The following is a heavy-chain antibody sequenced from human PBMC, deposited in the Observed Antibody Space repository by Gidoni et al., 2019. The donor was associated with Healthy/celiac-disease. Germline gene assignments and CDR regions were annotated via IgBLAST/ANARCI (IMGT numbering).Heavy chain of an antibody. CDR1: GFARSNDRMG. Sequence: QVTLKESGPVLVKPTETITLTCTVSGFARSNDRMGVSWIRQPPGKALEWLAHIFSNDEKSYSTSLKSRLTISKDTSKSQVVLTMTNMDPVDTATYYCARIRRITIFGVVIPYWFDPWGQGTLVTVSS. CDR2: IFSNDEK. D-gene: IGHD3-3*01. J-gene: IGHJ5*02. V-gene: IGHV2-26*01. CDR3: ARIRRITIFGVVIPYWFDP.